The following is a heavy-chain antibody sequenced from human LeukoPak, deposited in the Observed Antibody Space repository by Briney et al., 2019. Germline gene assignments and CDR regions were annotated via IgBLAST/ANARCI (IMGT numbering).Heavy chain of an antibody. Sequence: ASVTVSCKASGYTFTVYYMHWVRQAPGQGLEWMGWINPNSGGTNYAQKFQGRVTMTRDTSISTAYMELSRLRSDDTAVYYCARVLKVMAALSPEYFQHWGQGTLVTVSS. CDR1: GYTFTVYY. D-gene: IGHD6-13*01. CDR3: ARVLKVMAALSPEYFQH. CDR2: INPNSGGT. J-gene: IGHJ1*01. V-gene: IGHV1-2*02.